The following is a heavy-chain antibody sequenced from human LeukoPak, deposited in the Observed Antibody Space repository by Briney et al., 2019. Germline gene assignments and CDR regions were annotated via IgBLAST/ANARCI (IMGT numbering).Heavy chain of an antibody. J-gene: IGHJ4*02. CDR3: ARDLESYNSGGYYFGS. Sequence: GGSLRLSCAASGFTFSSYSMNWVRQAPGTGLEWDSSISTSASYIYYADSVKGRFTISRDNAKNSLYLQMNSLRAEDTAVYYCARDLESYNSGGYYFGSWGQGTLVTVSS. CDR2: ISTSASYI. V-gene: IGHV3-21*01. D-gene: IGHD3-22*01. CDR1: GFTFSSYS.